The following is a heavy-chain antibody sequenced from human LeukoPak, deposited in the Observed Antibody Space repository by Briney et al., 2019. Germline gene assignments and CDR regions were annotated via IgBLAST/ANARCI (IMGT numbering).Heavy chain of an antibody. V-gene: IGHV4-34*01. D-gene: IGHD4-17*01. CDR2: INHSGST. J-gene: IGHJ3*02. CDR1: GGSFSGYY. Sequence: SETLSLTCAVYGGSFSGYYWSWIRQPPGKGPEWIGEINHSGSTNYNPSLKSRVTISADTSKNQFSLKLSSVTAADTAVYYCASSILTSTVTTRDVGAFDIWGQGTMVTVSS. CDR3: ASSILTSTVTTRDVGAFDI.